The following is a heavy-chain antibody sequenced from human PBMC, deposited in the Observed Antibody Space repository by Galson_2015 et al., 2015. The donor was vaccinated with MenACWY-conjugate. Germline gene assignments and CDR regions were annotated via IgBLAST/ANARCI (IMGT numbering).Heavy chain of an antibody. CDR1: GLTFSSSW. V-gene: IGHV3-7*01. D-gene: IGHD1-26*01. Sequence: SLRLSCAASGLTFSSSWMSWVRQAPGKGLEWVANIGPDGSDKNQVDSMKGRLTISRDNSKNTAYLQMNSLRAEDTAMYHCFAINSGIDYWGQGTLVTVSS. CDR3: FAINSGIDY. J-gene: IGHJ4*02. CDR2: IGPDGSDK.